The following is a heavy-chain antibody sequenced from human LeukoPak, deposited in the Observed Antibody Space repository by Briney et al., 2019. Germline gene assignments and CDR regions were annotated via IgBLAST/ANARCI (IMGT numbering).Heavy chain of an antibody. CDR2: IYHSGST. V-gene: IGHV4-59*01. Sequence: SETLSLTCTVSGGSISSNYWSWIRQLPGKGLEWIGYIYHSGSTSYNPSLKSRVTFSVDTSKNQFSLKLNSVTAADTAVYYCARDRWNDAYNGMDVWGQGTTVTVSS. J-gene: IGHJ6*02. CDR3: ARDRWNDAYNGMDV. CDR1: GGSISSNY. D-gene: IGHD1-1*01.